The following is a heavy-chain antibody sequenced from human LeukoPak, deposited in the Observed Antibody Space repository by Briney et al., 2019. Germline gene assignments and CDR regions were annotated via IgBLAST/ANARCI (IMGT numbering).Heavy chain of an antibody. CDR1: GFTFIDHY. V-gene: IGHV3-72*01. CDR3: ARDHYGVQYYY. Sequence: GGSLRLSCEVSGFTFIDHYMDWVRQAPGKGLEWVGRATNKANSYTTEYAASVKGRFTISRDDSKNSLYLQMNSLKTEDTAVYYCARDHYGVQYYYWGQGTLVTVSS. J-gene: IGHJ4*02. CDR2: ATNKANSYTT. D-gene: IGHD4-17*01.